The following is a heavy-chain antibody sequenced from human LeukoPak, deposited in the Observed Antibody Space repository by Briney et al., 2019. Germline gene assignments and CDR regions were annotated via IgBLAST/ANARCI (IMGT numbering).Heavy chain of an antibody. CDR3: ARDQGYNWNWFDP. CDR2: IYYSGST. Sequence: PSQTLSLTCTVSGGSISCGDYYWSWIRQPPGKGLEWIGYIYYSGSTYYNPSLKSRVTISVDTSKNQFSLKLSSVTAADTAVYYCARDQGYNWNWFDPWGPGTLVTVSS. J-gene: IGHJ5*02. D-gene: IGHD1-1*01. CDR1: GGSISCGDYY. V-gene: IGHV4-30-4*08.